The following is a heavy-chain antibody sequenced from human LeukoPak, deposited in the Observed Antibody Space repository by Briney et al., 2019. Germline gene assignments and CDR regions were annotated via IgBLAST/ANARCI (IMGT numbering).Heavy chain of an antibody. V-gene: IGHV4-39*01. J-gene: IGHJ5*02. CDR2: VYYTGST. Sequence: SETLSLTCSVSGGSVTSGGFYWGWLRQPPGKGPEWIATVYYTGSTYYNPSLKSRVTISIDTSKNQFSLRLTSVTATDTAVYHCARHSGSGSLSRPFDPWGQGTLVTDPS. CDR1: GGSVTSGGFY. D-gene: IGHD3-10*01. CDR3: ARHSGSGSLSRPFDP.